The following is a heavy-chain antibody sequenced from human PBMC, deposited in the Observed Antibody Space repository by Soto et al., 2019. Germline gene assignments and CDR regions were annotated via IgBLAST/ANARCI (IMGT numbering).Heavy chain of an antibody. CDR1: GGSISSSNW. D-gene: IGHD6-13*01. CDR3: ARVVSSSWYLNMDV. V-gene: IGHV4-4*01. CDR2: IYHSGST. J-gene: IGHJ6*02. Sequence: QVQLQESGPGLVKPSGTLSLTCADSGGSISSSNWSSWVRQPPGEGLEWIGEIYHSGSTNYNPSLKSRVTISVDKSKNQFSLKLSSATAADTDVYCCARVVSSSWYLNMDVWGQGTTVTVSS.